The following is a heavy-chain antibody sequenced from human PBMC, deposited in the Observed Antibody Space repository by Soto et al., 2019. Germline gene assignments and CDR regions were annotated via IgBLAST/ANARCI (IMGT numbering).Heavy chain of an antibody. CDR2: IFSGGST. Sequence: EVQLVETGGGLVQPGGSLRLSCAASGFTVFNNYMSWVRQAPGEGLEWVSVIFSGGSTSYADSVKGRFTVSRDSSKNTLYLQMNSRRAEDTAVYYCATHPSSLKWGQGTWSPSPQ. CDR1: GFTVFNNY. CDR3: ATHPSSLK. V-gene: IGHV3-53*02. J-gene: IGHJ4*02.